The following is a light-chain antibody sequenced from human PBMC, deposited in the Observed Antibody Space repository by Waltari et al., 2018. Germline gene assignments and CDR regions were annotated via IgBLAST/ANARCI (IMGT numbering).Light chain of an antibody. CDR3: QEYGDTPPYT. CDR2: HTS. J-gene: IGKJ2*01. Sequence: DIVMTQSQGTLSLSPAEEAPPSCRASQTVSGNYLAWYQHKPGQTPRLLIYHTSARAAGVPDRFRGSGSGTDFTLTISRLEPEDFAVYYCQEYGDTPPYTFGQGTTVEIK. CDR1: QTVSGNY. V-gene: IGKV3-20*01.